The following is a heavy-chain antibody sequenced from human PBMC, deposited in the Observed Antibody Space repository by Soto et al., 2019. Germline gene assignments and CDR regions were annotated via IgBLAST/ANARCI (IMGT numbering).Heavy chain of an antibody. J-gene: IGHJ6*02. Sequence: GGSLSLSCVASGFTFRTYTMNWVRQAPGKGLEWVSGIRGFSPYTFYAESVKGRFTISRDNAKNSLYLQMNSLGVEDTAVYYCARYRAYDAHVSYSGAMDVWGQGTPVTVSS. D-gene: IGHD2-21*01. CDR3: ARYRAYDAHVSYSGAMDV. CDR2: IRGFSPYT. V-gene: IGHV3-21*01. CDR1: GFTFRTYT.